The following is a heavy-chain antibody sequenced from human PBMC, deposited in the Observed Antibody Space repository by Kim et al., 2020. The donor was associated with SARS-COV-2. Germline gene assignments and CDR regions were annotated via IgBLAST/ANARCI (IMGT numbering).Heavy chain of an antibody. CDR2: IYYSGST. Sequence: SETLSLTCTVSGGSISSYYWSWIRQPPGKGLEWIGYIYYSGSTNYNPSLKSRVTISVDTSKNQFSLKLSSVTAADTAVYYCARGGDITMIPHDAFDIWGQGTMVTVSS. CDR3: ARGGDITMIPHDAFDI. D-gene: IGHD3-22*01. J-gene: IGHJ3*02. V-gene: IGHV4-59*13. CDR1: GGSISSYY.